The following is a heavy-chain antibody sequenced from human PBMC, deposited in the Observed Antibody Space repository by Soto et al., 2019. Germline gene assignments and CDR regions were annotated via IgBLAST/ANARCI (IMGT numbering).Heavy chain of an antibody. CDR1: GFTFSSYT. J-gene: IGHJ6*02. CDR3: ARGARTPNYYYYGLDV. Sequence: EVQVVESGGDLIQPGGSLRLSCAASGFTFSSYTMNWVRQAPGKGLEWVSYISTTSSSITYADSVKGRFTISRDNAKSSRYLQMNSRRAEDTAVYYCARGARTPNYYYYGLDVWGQGTTVTVSS. V-gene: IGHV3-48*01. CDR2: ISTTSSSI.